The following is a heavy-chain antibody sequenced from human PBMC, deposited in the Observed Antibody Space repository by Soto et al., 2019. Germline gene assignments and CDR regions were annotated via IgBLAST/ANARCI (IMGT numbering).Heavy chain of an antibody. Sequence: EVQLVQSGAVMKKPGESLKISCEVSGFRFTTYWIGWVRQMPGKGLEWMGIIYPGDSDTRYSPSFQGHTTISADTSVTTAYLQWKSLKASDTAMYYCARQGISSAWFDYWGQGTLVTVSS. CDR1: GFRFTTYW. J-gene: IGHJ4*02. CDR3: ARQGISSAWFDY. CDR2: IYPGDSDT. D-gene: IGHD3-22*01. V-gene: IGHV5-51*01.